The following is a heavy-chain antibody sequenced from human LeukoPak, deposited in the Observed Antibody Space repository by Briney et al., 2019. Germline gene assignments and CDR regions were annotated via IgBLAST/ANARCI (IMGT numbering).Heavy chain of an antibody. CDR3: ARVRATVTTLDNWYFDL. J-gene: IGHJ2*01. V-gene: IGHV4-39*07. CDR2: IYYSGST. Sequence: SETLSLTCTVSGGSISSYYWSWIRQPPGKGLEWIGSIYYSGSTYYNPSLKSRVTISVDTSKNQFSLKLSSVTAADTAVYYCARVRATVTTLDNWYFDLWGRGTLVTVSS. D-gene: IGHD4-17*01. CDR1: GGSISSYY.